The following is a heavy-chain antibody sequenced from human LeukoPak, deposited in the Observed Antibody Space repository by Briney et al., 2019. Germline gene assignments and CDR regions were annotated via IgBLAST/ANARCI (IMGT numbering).Heavy chain of an antibody. CDR2: IYSGGST. V-gene: IGHV3-53*01. CDR1: GFTVSSNY. CDR3: ARDWPAVY. Sequence: PGTSLRLSCAASGFTVSSNYMNWVRQAPGKGLEWVSIIYSGGSTYYADSVRGRFTISRDNSKNTLYLQMNSLRAEDTAVYYYARDWPAVYWGQGTLVTVSS. J-gene: IGHJ4*02.